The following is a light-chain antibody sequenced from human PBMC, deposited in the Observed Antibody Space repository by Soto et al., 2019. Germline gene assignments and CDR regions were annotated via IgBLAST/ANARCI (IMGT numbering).Light chain of an antibody. CDR2: DVS. J-gene: IGLJ3*02. Sequence: QSVLTQPRSVSGSPGQSVTISRTGTSSDVGGYNYVSWYQQHPGKAPKLIIYDVSKRPSGVPDRFSGSRSGNTASLTISGLQAEDEADYYCCSYAGSQTWVFGGGTQLTVL. CDR1: SSDVGGYNY. V-gene: IGLV2-11*01. CDR3: CSYAGSQTWV.